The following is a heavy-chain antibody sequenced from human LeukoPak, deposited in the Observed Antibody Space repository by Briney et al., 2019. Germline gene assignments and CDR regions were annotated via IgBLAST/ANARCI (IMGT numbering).Heavy chain of an antibody. Sequence: GGSLRLSCAASGFTFSSYSMNWVRQAPGKGLEWVSYISSSSSTIYYADAVKGRFTISRDNAKNSLYLQMNSLRAEDTAVYYCARADCSSTSCYDYYYYGMDVWGQGTTVTVSS. CDR1: GFTFSSYS. D-gene: IGHD2-2*01. V-gene: IGHV3-48*01. CDR3: ARADCSSTSCYDYYYYGMDV. CDR2: ISSSSSTI. J-gene: IGHJ6*02.